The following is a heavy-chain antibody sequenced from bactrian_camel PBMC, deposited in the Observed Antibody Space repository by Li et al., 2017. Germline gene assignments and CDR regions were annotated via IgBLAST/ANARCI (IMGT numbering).Heavy chain of an antibody. D-gene: IGHD2*01. Sequence: VQLVESGGASVQAGESLRLSCVVSGHTATTRRCMNWVRQAPGKGLERVSAMSVNLSGGRGTYYSGSVKGRFTISRDNAKNTMYLQLNGLQTEDTAMYYCARGSGADAMAFWGQGTQVTVS. CDR2: MSVNLSGGRGT. CDR3: ARGSGADAMAF. J-gene: IGHJ4*01. V-gene: IGHV3S40*01. CDR1: GHTATTR.